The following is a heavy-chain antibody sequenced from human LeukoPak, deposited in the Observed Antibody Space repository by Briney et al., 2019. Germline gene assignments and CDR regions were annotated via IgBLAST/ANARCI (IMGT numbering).Heavy chain of an antibody. D-gene: IGHD1-26*01. CDR1: GSTFSDYY. CDR2: ISSSGSTI. V-gene: IGHV3-11*04. J-gene: IGHJ4*02. CDR3: ARDSGSYYTDPFDY. Sequence: SGGSLRLSCAASGSTFSDYYMSWIRQAPGKGLEWVSYISSSGSTIYYADSVKGRFTISRDNAKNSLYPQMNSLRAEDTAVYYCARDSGSYYTDPFDYWGQGTLVTVSS.